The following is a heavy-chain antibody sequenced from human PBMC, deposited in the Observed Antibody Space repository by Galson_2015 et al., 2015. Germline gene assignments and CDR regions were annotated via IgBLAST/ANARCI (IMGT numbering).Heavy chain of an antibody. Sequence: SLRLSCAASGFTFSSYWMSWVRQAPGKGLEWVANIKQDGSEKYYVDSVKGRFTISRDNAKNSLYLQMNSLRSDDTAVYYCARAPLRYDAFDIWGQGTMVTVSS. CDR1: GFTFSSYW. V-gene: IGHV3-7*05. J-gene: IGHJ3*02. D-gene: IGHD2-21*02. CDR3: ARAPLRYDAFDI. CDR2: IKQDGSEK.